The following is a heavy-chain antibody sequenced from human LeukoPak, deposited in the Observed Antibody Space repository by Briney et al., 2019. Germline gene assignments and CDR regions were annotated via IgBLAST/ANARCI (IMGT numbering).Heavy chain of an antibody. D-gene: IGHD2-8*01. Sequence: ASVKVSCKASGGTFSSYAISWVRQAPGQGLEWMGWMNPNSGNTGYAQKFQGRVTMTRNTSISTAYMELSSLRSEDTAVYYCARALYCTNGVCSYYYYYGMDVWGQGTTVTVSS. J-gene: IGHJ6*02. CDR3: ARALYCTNGVCSYYYYYGMDV. V-gene: IGHV1-8*02. CDR1: GGTFSSYA. CDR2: MNPNSGNT.